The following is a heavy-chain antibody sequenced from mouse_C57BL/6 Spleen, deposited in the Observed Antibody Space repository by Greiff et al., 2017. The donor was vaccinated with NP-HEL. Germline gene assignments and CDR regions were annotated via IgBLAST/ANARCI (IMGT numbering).Heavy chain of an antibody. J-gene: IGHJ2*01. Sequence: QVQLQQPGAELVRPGTSVKLSCTASGYTFTSYWMHWVKQRPGQGLEWIGVIDPSDSYTNYNQKFKGKATLTVDTSSSTAYMQLSSLTSEDSAVYYCARKTAVVEDYFDYWGQGTTLTVSS. V-gene: IGHV1-59*01. CDR2: IDPSDSYT. CDR1: GYTFTSYW. CDR3: ARKTAVVEDYFDY. D-gene: IGHD1-1*01.